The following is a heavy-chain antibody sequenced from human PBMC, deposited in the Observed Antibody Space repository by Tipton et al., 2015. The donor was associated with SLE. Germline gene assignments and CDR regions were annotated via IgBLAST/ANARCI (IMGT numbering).Heavy chain of an antibody. Sequence: QLVQSGAEVKKPGASVKVSCKASGYTFTSYDINWVRQATGQGLEWLGWVNCHSGYTVYAPKFQGRVTMTKDTSMDTAYMEVRSLRSDDTAVYYCARQTDCSSTTCYTGGGSFQHWGQGTLVTVSS. V-gene: IGHV1-8*01. CDR1: GYTFTSYD. CDR3: ARQTDCSSTTCYTGGGSFQH. CDR2: VNCHSGYT. J-gene: IGHJ1*01. D-gene: IGHD2-2*02.